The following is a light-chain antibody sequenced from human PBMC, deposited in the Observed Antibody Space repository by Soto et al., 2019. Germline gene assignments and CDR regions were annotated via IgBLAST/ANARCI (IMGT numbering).Light chain of an antibody. Sequence: EIVLTQSAGTLSLSPGERATLSCRASQTVSGSYLAWFQQKPGQAPRLLIYDASTSAAGVPDRFSGSWSGTDFSLTINRLEPEDFAVYYCQHYGSSPWTFGQGTKVEIK. J-gene: IGKJ1*01. CDR1: QTVSGSY. CDR3: QHYGSSPWT. CDR2: DAS. V-gene: IGKV3-20*01.